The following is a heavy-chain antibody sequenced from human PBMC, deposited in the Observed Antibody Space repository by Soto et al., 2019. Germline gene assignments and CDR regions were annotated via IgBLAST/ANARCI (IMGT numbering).Heavy chain of an antibody. CDR1: GDTFTSYA. CDR3: ARGSGPMIEWH. V-gene: IGHV1-3*01. J-gene: IGHJ4*02. CDR2: INAGNGNT. Sequence: ASVKVSCKASGDTFTSYAMHWVRQAPGQRPEWMGWINAGNGNTKYSQKFQGRVTITRDTSASTAYMELSSLRSEDTAVYYCARGSGPMIEWHWGQGTLVTVSS. D-gene: IGHD3-22*01.